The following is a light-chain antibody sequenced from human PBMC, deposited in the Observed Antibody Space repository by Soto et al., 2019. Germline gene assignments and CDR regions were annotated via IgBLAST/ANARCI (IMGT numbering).Light chain of an antibody. CDR3: QQRSSWPLT. CDR2: DAF. V-gene: IGKV3-11*01. Sequence: EIVLTQSPATLSLSPGERATLSCRASQSVGSYFAWDQQKPGQAPKLLIYDAFSRATGIPARFSGSGSATDVTLTISSLVPEDFAVYFCQQRSSWPLTSGGATLVESK. CDR1: QSVGSY. J-gene: IGKJ4*01.